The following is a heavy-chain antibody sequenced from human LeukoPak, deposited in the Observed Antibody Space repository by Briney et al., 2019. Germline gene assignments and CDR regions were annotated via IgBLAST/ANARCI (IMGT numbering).Heavy chain of an antibody. V-gene: IGHV3-48*01. D-gene: IGHD2-2*01. J-gene: IGHJ4*02. Sequence: GGSLRLSCAASGFTFSSYSMNWVRQAPGKGLEWVSYISSSSSTIYYADSVKGRFTISRDNAKNSLYLQMNSLRAEDTAVYYCSSESIGYCSSTSCYRFDYCGQGTLVTVSS. CDR1: GFTFSSYS. CDR3: SSESIGYCSSTSCYRFDY. CDR2: ISSSSSTI.